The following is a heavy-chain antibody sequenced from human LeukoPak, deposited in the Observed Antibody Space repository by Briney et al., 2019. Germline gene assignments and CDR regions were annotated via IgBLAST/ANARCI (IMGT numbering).Heavy chain of an antibody. CDR3: ARILGFTLDY. CDR2: SEYSGTTS. J-gene: IGHJ4*02. Sequence: KSSETLSLTCTVSGGSISSSTYYWGWIRQPPGKGLEWVSYSEYSGTTSYYADSVKGRFTVSRDNAKNSLYLQMSSLRDEDTAVYYCARILGFTLDYWGQGTLVTVSA. V-gene: IGHV3-11*04. CDR1: GGSISSSTYY.